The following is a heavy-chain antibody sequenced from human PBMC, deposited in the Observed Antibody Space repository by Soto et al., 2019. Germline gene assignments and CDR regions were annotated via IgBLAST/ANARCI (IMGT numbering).Heavy chain of an antibody. CDR1: GYTFTSYA. CDR2: INAGNGNT. Sequence: QVQLVQSGAEVKKPGASVKVSCKASGYTFTSYAMHWVRQAPGQRLEWVGWINAGNGNTKYSRKFQGRVTITRDTSASTAYMELSSLRSEDTAVYYCARLSSGYWYFDLWGRGTLVTVSS. D-gene: IGHD6-25*01. J-gene: IGHJ2*01. CDR3: ARLSSGYWYFDL. V-gene: IGHV1-3*01.